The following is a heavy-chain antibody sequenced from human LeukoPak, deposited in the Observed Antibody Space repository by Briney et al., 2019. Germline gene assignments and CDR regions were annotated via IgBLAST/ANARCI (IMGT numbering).Heavy chain of an antibody. D-gene: IGHD1-26*01. CDR2: IYYSGST. J-gene: IGHJ3*02. CDR1: GGSISSYF. V-gene: IGHV4-59*01. Sequence: SETLSLTCTVSGGSISSYFWSWIRQPPGKGLEWIGYIYYSGSTNYNPSLKSRVTISVDTSKNQFSLKLSSVTAADTAVYYCAGGDSGSCELDAFDIWGQGTMVTVSS. CDR3: AGGDSGSCELDAFDI.